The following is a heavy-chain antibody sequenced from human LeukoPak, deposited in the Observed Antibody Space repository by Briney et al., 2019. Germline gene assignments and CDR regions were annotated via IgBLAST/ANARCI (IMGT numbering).Heavy chain of an antibody. CDR2: ISYSGRT. J-gene: IGHJ4*02. Sequence: SETLSLTCTVSGGSISSSSYYWGWIRQPPGKGLEWIGTISYSGRTYYNPSLKSRVTISVDTSKNQFSLKLSSVTAADTAVYYCAEDRVSGTRRTDYWGQGTLVTVSS. CDR3: AEDRVSGTRRTDY. CDR1: GGSISSSSYY. D-gene: IGHD1-1*01. V-gene: IGHV4-39*07.